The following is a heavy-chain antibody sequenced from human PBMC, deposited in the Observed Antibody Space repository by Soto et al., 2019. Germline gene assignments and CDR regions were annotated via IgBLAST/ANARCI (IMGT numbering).Heavy chain of an antibody. V-gene: IGHV3-48*02. CDR3: ARDPYPSTTVTIMDY. CDR2: ISHKSSGI. CDR1: GFTFSNYA. D-gene: IGHD4-17*01. Sequence: EVQLVESGGGLVQPGGSLRLSCAASGFTFSNYAMNWVRQAPGKGLEWVSYISHKSSGIYHADSVKGRFTISRDNAKNSLYLQMNSLRDEDTAVYYCARDPYPSTTVTIMDYWGQGTLVTVSS. J-gene: IGHJ4*02.